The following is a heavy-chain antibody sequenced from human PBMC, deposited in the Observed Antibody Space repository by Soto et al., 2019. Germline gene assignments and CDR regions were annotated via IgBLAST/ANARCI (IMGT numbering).Heavy chain of an antibody. J-gene: IGHJ2*01. V-gene: IGHV4-30-4*01. CDR3: AREPTLYGDHRYFDL. Sequence: QVQLQESGPGLVKPSQTLSLTCTVSGGSISSGDYYWSWIRQPPGKGLEWIGYIYYSGSTYYNPSLKGRVTISVYTSKNQFSLKLSSVTAADTAVYYCAREPTLYGDHRYFDLWGRGTLVTVSS. CDR2: IYYSGST. CDR1: GGSISSGDYY. D-gene: IGHD4-17*01.